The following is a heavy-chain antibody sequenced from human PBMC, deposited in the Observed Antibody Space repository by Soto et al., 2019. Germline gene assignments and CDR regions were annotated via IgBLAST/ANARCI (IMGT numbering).Heavy chain of an antibody. V-gene: IGHV1-8*01. CDR3: ARGRASGSYYLLDY. J-gene: IGHJ4*02. Sequence: SVKVSCKASGDTFTTYDINWVRQATGHGLEWMGWINPNSGNIGYAQRFQGRVTMTRDTAIRTAYMEVSSLRSDDTAVYYCARGRASGSYYLLDYWGQGTLVTVSS. CDR2: INPNSGNI. CDR1: GDTFTTYD. D-gene: IGHD3-10*01.